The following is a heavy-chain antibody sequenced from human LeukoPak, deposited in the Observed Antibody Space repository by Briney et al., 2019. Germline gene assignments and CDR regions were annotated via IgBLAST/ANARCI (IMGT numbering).Heavy chain of an antibody. CDR3: ARGAYYCSSTSCYHNWFDP. D-gene: IGHD2-2*01. CDR1: GGTFSSYA. CDR2: IIPTFGTA. V-gene: IGHV1-69*13. Sequence: ASVKVSCKASGGTFSSYAISWVRQAPGQGLEWMGGIIPTFGTANYAQKFQGRVTITADESTSTAYMELSSLRSEDTAVYYCARGAYYCSSTSCYHNWFDPWGQGTLVTVSS. J-gene: IGHJ5*02.